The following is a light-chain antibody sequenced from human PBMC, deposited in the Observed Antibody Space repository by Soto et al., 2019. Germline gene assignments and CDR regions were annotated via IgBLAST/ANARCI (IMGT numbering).Light chain of an antibody. CDR2: KAS. V-gene: IGKV1-5*03. J-gene: IGKJ4*01. CDR1: QTIGTW. Sequence: DIQMTQSPSTLSASVGDTVTITCRASQTIGTWLAWYQQKPAKAPKLLIYKASTLESGVPSRFSGSGSGKEFTLTISSLQADDFATYYCQQYNDLSTFGGGTKVDIK. CDR3: QQYNDLST.